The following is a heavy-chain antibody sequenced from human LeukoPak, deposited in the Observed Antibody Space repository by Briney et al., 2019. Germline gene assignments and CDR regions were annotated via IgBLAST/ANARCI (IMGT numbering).Heavy chain of an antibody. CDR3: ARDVGVTTVTTGGY. D-gene: IGHD4-17*01. Sequence: GGSLRLSCAASGFTFSTYTMHWVRQAPGKGLEGVAVISYDGRNKYYPDSLKGRFTISRDNSKNTVYLQMNSLRAEDTAVYYCARDVGVTTVTTGGYWGQGTLVTVSS. V-gene: IGHV3-30*04. CDR2: ISYDGRNK. CDR1: GFTFSTYT. J-gene: IGHJ4*02.